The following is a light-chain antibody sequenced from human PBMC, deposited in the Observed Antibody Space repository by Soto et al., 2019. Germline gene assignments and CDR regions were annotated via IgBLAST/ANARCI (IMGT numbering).Light chain of an antibody. Sequence: EIVMTQSPATLSVSPGERATLSCRASQSVSSNLAWYQQKPGQAPRLLIYGASTRATGIPARFSGSGSGTEFTLTISSLQSEDFAVYYCHQYNNWPPPTFGQGTKLEIK. V-gene: IGKV3-15*01. J-gene: IGKJ2*01. CDR1: QSVSSN. CDR3: HQYNNWPPPT. CDR2: GAS.